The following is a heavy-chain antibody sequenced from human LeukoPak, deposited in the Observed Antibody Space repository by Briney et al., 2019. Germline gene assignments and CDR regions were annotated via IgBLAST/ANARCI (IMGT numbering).Heavy chain of an antibody. CDR3: ARDGVDSTSCL. V-gene: IGHV4-34*01. J-gene: IGHJ6*02. CDR1: GGSFSGHY. Sequence: PSETLSLTCAVYGGSFSGHYWSWIRQPPGKGLEWIGEINHSGSTNYNPSLKSRVTISVDTSKNQFSLKLSSVTAADTAVYYCARDGVDSTSCLWGQGTTVTVSS. D-gene: IGHD2-2*01. CDR2: INHSGST.